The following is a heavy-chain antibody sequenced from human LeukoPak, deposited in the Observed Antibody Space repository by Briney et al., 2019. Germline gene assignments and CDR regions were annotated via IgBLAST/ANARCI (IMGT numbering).Heavy chain of an antibody. V-gene: IGHV4-61*02. D-gene: IGHD5-24*01. CDR3: ARMATIWWDLDY. J-gene: IGHJ4*02. Sequence: SETLSPTCTVSGGSISSGSYYWSWIRQPAGKGLEWIGRIYTSGSTNYNPSLKSRVTISVDTSKNQFSLKLSSVTAADTAVYYCARMATIWWDLDYWGQGTLVTVSS. CDR1: GGSISSGSYY. CDR2: IYTSGST.